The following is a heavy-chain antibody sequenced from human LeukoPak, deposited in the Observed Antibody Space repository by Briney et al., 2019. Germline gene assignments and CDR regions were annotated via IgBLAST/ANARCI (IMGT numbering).Heavy chain of an antibody. CDR2: IYTGGST. Sequence: SETLSLTCTVSGGSISSYYWSWIRQPAGKGLEWIVRIYTGGSTNHNPSLKSPVTMSVDTSKNQFSLKLSSVTAADTAVYFCARHSSAYYGPFDYWGQGTLVTVSS. D-gene: IGHD6-19*01. J-gene: IGHJ4*02. CDR3: ARHSSAYYGPFDY. CDR1: GGSISSYY. V-gene: IGHV4-4*07.